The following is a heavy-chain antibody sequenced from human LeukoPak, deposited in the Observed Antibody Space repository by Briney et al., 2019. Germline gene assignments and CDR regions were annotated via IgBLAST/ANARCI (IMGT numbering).Heavy chain of an antibody. CDR2: INPNSGGT. CDR3: ARSPYYDILTGYHNWFDP. CDR1: GYTFTGYY. V-gene: IGHV1-2*02. J-gene: IGHJ5*02. D-gene: IGHD3-9*01. Sequence: ASVKVSCKASGYTFTGYYMHWVRQAPGQGLEWMGWINPNSGGTSYAQKFQGRVTMTRDTSISTAYMELSRLRSDDTAVYYCARSPYYDILTGYHNWFDPWGQGTLVTVSS.